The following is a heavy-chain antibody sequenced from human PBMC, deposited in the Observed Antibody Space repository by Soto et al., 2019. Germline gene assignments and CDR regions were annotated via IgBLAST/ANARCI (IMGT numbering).Heavy chain of an antibody. CDR1: GYSFTGYW. Sequence: EVQLVQSGAEVKKPGESLRISCKGSGYSFTGYWISWVRQMPGKGLEWMGRIDPSDSYTNYSPSFQGHVTISADKSISTAYLQWSSLKASDTAMYYCARQVDYYDSSGYYPLDYWGQGTLVTVSS. D-gene: IGHD3-22*01. CDR2: IDPSDSYT. CDR3: ARQVDYYDSSGYYPLDY. V-gene: IGHV5-10-1*03. J-gene: IGHJ4*02.